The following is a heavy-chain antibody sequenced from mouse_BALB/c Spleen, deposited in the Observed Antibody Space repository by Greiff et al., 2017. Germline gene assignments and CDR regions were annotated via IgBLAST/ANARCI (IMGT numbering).Heavy chain of an antibody. V-gene: IGHV3-2*02. Sequence: VQLQQSGPGLVKPSQSLSLTCTVTGYSITSDYAWNWIRQFPGNKLEWMGYISYSGSTSYNPSLKSRISITRDTSKNQFFLQLNSVTTEDTATYYCARSLRRNYAMDYWGQGTSVTVSS. CDR1: GYSITSDYA. J-gene: IGHJ4*01. CDR3: ARSLRRNYAMDY. CDR2: ISYSGST.